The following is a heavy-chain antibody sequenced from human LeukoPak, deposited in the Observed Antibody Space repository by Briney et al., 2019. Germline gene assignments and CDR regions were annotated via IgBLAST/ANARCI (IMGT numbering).Heavy chain of an antibody. V-gene: IGHV3-23*01. D-gene: IGHD2-2*01. Sequence: GGSLRLSCAASGFTFSSYAMSWVRQAPGEGLEWVSAISGSGGSTFYADCVKGRFTITRDNSKNTLYLQMNSLRAEDTAVYYCAKLGTRLPVWYYFDYWGQGTLVTVSS. CDR2: ISGSGGST. CDR3: AKLGTRLPVWYYFDY. J-gene: IGHJ4*02. CDR1: GFTFSSYA.